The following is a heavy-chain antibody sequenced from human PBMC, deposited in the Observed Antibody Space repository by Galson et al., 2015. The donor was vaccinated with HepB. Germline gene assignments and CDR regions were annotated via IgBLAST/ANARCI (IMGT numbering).Heavy chain of an antibody. D-gene: IGHD3-10*01. CDR3: ARTPNKVLLWFGDWREY. Sequence: QSGAEVKKPGESLRISCKGSGYSFTSYWISWVRQMPGKGLEWMGRIDPSDSYTNYSPSFQGHVTISADKSISTAYLQWSSLKASDTAMYYCARTPNKVLLWFGDWREYWGQGTLVTVSS. J-gene: IGHJ4*02. CDR1: GYSFTSYW. V-gene: IGHV5-10-1*01. CDR2: IDPSDSYT.